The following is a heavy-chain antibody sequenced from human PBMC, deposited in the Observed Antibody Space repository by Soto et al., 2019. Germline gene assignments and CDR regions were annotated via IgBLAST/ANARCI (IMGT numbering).Heavy chain of an antibody. D-gene: IGHD3-3*01. CDR3: ASGYYDSWSGYYPTFDY. J-gene: IGHJ4*02. CDR1: GFSFSSYG. V-gene: IGHV3-23*01. Sequence: EVHLLQSGGGLVQPGGSLRLSCAASGFSFSSYGMSWVRQAPGKGLEWVSALSSSGATTYYADSVKGRFTISRDNSKSTLYLQMNSLRAEDTAVYYCASGYYDSWSGYYPTFDYWGQGTLVTVSS. CDR2: LSSSGATT.